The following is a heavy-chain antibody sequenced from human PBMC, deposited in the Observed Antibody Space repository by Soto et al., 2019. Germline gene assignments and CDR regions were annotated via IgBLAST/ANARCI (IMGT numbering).Heavy chain of an antibody. Sequence: ASVKVSCKASGYTFTSYGISWVRQAPGQGLEWMGWISAYNGNTNYAQKLQGRVTMTTDTSTSTAYMELRSLRSGDTAVYYCARDYHGYSYGRRYGMDVWGQGTTVTVSS. CDR3: ARDYHGYSYGRRYGMDV. CDR2: ISAYNGNT. D-gene: IGHD5-18*01. CDR1: GYTFTSYG. V-gene: IGHV1-18*01. J-gene: IGHJ6*02.